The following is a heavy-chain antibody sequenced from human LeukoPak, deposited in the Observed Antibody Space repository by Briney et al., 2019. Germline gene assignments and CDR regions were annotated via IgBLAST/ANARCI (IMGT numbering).Heavy chain of an antibody. V-gene: IGHV3-23*01. CDR1: GFTFSSYS. J-gene: IGHJ4*02. CDR3: AIRQPSYYFDY. CDR2: ILGSGGGT. D-gene: IGHD5-18*01. Sequence: PGGSLRLSCAASGFTFSSYSMNWVRQAPGKGLEWVSGILGSGGGTYYADSVKGRFTISRDNPKNTLYLQMNSLRAEDTAIYYCAIRQPSYYFDYWGQGTLVAVSS.